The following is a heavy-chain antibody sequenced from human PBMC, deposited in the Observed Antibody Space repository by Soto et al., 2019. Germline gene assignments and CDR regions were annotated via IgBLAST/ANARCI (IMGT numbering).Heavy chain of an antibody. J-gene: IGHJ6*02. CDR3: GRSLLTRIRGATIPYYSVIDV. CDR1: GGSVSSGGYS. D-gene: IGHD3-10*01. Sequence: QLQLQESGSGLLKPSQTLSLTCAVSGGSVSSGGYSWGWIRQPLGKGRQGIGYIYHSGGTDYNPSFESRVTISLDRSQNQFSVKLASASAADTAVYYCGRSLLTRIRGATIPYYSVIDVWGQGTTVTVSS. CDR2: IYHSGGT. V-gene: IGHV4-30-2*01.